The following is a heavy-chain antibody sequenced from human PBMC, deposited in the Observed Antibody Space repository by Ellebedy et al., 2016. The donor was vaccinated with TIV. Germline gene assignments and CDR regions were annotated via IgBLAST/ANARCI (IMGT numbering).Heavy chain of an antibody. CDR2: VGGAGNRA. Sequence: GESLKISCTASEFNLMNYAMSWVRQAPGKGLEWVSTVGGAGNRAYYADSVKGRFTISRDNSKNTLYLQMNSLRADDTAIYYCAKLGGVLSWYADYWGLGTLVTVSS. V-gene: IGHV3-23*01. J-gene: IGHJ4*02. CDR1: EFNLMNYA. CDR3: AKLGGVLSWYADY. D-gene: IGHD6-13*01.